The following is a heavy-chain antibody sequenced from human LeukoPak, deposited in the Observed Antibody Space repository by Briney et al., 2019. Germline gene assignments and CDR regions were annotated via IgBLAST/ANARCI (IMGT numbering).Heavy chain of an antibody. D-gene: IGHD4-11*01. CDR2: IGVGSGNT. CDR3: AADHDYSLSYDSYGPLDP. CDR1: GFTFSNSA. Sequence: SVKVSCKASGFTFSNSAVQWVRQARGQRFEWIGWIGVGSGNTNYAERFQDRVSITRDMSTSTTYMELSSLRSEDTAVYYCAADHDYSLSYDSYGPLDPWGQGTLVTVSS. J-gene: IGHJ5*02. V-gene: IGHV1-58*01.